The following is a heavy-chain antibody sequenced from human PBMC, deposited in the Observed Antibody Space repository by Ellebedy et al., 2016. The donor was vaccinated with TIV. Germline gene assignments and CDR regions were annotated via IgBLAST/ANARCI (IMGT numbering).Heavy chain of an antibody. Sequence: PGGSLRLSCAASGFSFRSYWMSWVRQAPGKGLEWVANIYQDGSAQYYVDSVKGRFTISRDNAKNSLFLQMNSPRVEDTAVYYCARRGSYGDYAVQVNSWFDRWGRGTLVTVAS. CDR1: GFSFRSYW. J-gene: IGHJ5*02. CDR2: IYQDGSAQ. CDR3: ARRGSYGDYAVQVNSWFDR. D-gene: IGHD4-17*01. V-gene: IGHV3-7*01.